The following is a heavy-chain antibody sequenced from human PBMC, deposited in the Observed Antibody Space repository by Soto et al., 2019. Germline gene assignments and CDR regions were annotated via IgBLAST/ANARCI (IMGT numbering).Heavy chain of an antibody. J-gene: IGHJ6*02. Sequence: SETLSLTCTVSRGSIGSGGYYWSWFRQHPGKGLEWIGYIYYSGSTYYNPSLKSRVTISVDTSKNQFSLKLSSVTAADTAVYYCARAVNEWLRLGAYYYGMDVWGQGNAVTVSS. CDR3: ARAVNEWLRLGAYYYGMDV. CDR1: RGSIGSGGYY. D-gene: IGHD5-12*01. CDR2: IYYSGST. V-gene: IGHV4-31*03.